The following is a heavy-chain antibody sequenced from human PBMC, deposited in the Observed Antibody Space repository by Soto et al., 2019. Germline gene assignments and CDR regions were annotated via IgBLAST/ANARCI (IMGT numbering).Heavy chain of an antibody. Sequence: ASVKVSCKASGYTFTSYDINWVRQATGQGLEWMGWINPNSGGTNYAQKFQGWVTMTRDTSISTAYMELSRLRSDDTAVYYCAREGYYDSSGYYYYGMDVWGQGTTVTVSS. J-gene: IGHJ6*02. CDR1: GYTFTSYD. CDR3: AREGYYDSSGYYYYGMDV. D-gene: IGHD3-22*01. CDR2: INPNSGGT. V-gene: IGHV1-2*04.